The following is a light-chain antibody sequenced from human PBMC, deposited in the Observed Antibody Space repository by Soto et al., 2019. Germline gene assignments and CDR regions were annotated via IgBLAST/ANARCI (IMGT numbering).Light chain of an antibody. CDR2: DVS. CDR3: SSYRIRSPPDYV. Sequence: QSLLTQPASVSGSPGQSITISCIGTSSDVGGYNFVSWYQQHPGEAPKLIIFDVSHRPSGISTRFSGSKSGNTASLTISGLQAEDEADYYCSSYRIRSPPDYVFGTGTKVTVL. V-gene: IGLV2-14*03. CDR1: SSDVGGYNF. J-gene: IGLJ1*01.